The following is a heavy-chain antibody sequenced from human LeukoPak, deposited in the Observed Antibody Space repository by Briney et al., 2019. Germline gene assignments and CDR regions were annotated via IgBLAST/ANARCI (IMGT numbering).Heavy chain of an antibody. CDR2: IYYSGST. Sequence: PSETLSLTCTVSGGSISSYYWSWIRQPPGKGLEWIGYIYYSGSTNYNPSLKSRVTISVDTSKNQFSLKLSSVTAADTAVYYCARGETYSSSWYWYFDLWGRGTLVTVSS. J-gene: IGHJ2*01. CDR1: GGSISSYY. CDR3: ARGETYSSSWYWYFDL. V-gene: IGHV4-59*08. D-gene: IGHD6-13*01.